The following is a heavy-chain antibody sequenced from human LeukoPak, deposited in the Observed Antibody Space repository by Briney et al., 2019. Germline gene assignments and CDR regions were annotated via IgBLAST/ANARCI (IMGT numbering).Heavy chain of an antibody. D-gene: IGHD3-3*01. V-gene: IGHV1-24*01. CDR2: FDPEDGGT. Sequence: ASVKVSCKVSGYTLTELSMHWVRQAPGKGLEWMGGFDPEDGGTIYAQKFQGRVTMTEDTSTDTAYIELSSLRSEDTAVYYCATLYANKITIFGYYFDYWGQGTLVTVSS. J-gene: IGHJ4*02. CDR1: GYTLTELS. CDR3: ATLYANKITIFGYYFDY.